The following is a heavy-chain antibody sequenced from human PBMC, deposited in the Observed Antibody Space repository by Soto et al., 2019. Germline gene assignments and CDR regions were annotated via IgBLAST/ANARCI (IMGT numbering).Heavy chain of an antibody. CDR3: AREQYNWKI. CDR2: VFHTGNT. Sequence: SETLSLTCSVSGDSIRSYYWTWIRQPPGKGLQWICYVFHTGNTNYNPSLKSRVTISEDASKNQVSLRLTSVTAADTAVYFCAREQYNWKIWGQGTLVTVSS. V-gene: IGHV4-59*01. J-gene: IGHJ4*02. CDR1: GDSIRSYY. D-gene: IGHD1-20*01.